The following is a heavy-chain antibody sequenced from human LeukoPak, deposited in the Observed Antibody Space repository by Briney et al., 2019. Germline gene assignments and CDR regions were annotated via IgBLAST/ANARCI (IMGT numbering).Heavy chain of an antibody. Sequence: SETLSLTCTVSGGSVSRSPYYWGWIRQPPGKGLEWIGNIYYSGSTYYNPSLKSRVTISVDTSKNQSSLKVTSVTAADTAVYYCARLGTRPAAAVDYWGQGTLVTVSS. CDR2: IYYSGST. CDR3: ARLGTRPAAAVDY. J-gene: IGHJ4*02. D-gene: IGHD6-13*01. V-gene: IGHV4-39*01. CDR1: GGSVSRSPYY.